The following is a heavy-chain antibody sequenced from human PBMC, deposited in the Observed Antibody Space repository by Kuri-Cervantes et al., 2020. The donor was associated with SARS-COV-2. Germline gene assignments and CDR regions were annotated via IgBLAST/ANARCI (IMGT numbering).Heavy chain of an antibody. J-gene: IGHJ4*02. D-gene: IGHD6-13*01. CDR1: GYNFNSYG. CDR2: ISAYNGNT. V-gene: IGHV1-18*04. CDR3: ARKIFRPEGSSWYVWGRTTAYYFDY. Sequence: ASVKVSCKTSGYNFNSYGVTWVRQAPGQGLEWMGWISAYNGNTNYAQKLQGRVTMTTDTSTSTAYMELRSLRSDDTAVYYCARKIFRPEGSSWYVWGRTTAYYFDYWGQGTLVTVSS.